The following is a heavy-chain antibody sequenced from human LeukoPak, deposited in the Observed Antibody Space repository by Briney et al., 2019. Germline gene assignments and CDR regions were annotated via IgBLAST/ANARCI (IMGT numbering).Heavy chain of an antibody. CDR1: GFTFSSYA. J-gene: IGHJ3*02. CDR2: ISYEGSNK. CDR3: AREVSCSSTSCYYSVEAFDI. V-gene: IGHV3-30-3*01. Sequence: GGSLRLSCAASGFTFSSYAMHWVRQAPGKGLEWVAVISYEGSNKYYADSVKGRFTISRGNARNTLYLQMNSLRVEDTAVYYCAREVSCSSTSCYYSVEAFDIWGQGTMVTVSS. D-gene: IGHD2-2*01.